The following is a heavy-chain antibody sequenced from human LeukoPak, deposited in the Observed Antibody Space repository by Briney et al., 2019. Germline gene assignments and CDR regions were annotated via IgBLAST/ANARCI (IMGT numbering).Heavy chain of an antibody. V-gene: IGHV4-59*08. CDR2: IYYSGST. CDR1: GGSISSYY. CDR3: ARPNYCSGGSCYSEGWFDP. D-gene: IGHD2-15*01. J-gene: IGHJ5*02. Sequence: SETLSLTCTVSGGSISSYYWSWIRQPPGKGLEWIGYIYYSGSTNYSPSLKSRVTISVDTSKNQFSLKLSSVTAADTAVYYCARPNYCSGGSCYSEGWFDPWGQGTLVTVSS.